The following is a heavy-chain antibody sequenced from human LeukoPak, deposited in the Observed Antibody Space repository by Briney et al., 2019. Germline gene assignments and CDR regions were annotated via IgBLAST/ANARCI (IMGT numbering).Heavy chain of an antibody. CDR3: ARAPIAAAYWFDS. J-gene: IGHJ5*01. D-gene: IGHD6-13*01. CDR1: GYTFTGYY. V-gene: IGHV1-2*02. CDR2: INPNSGGT. Sequence: ASVKVSCKASGYTFTGYYMHWLRQAPGQGLEWMGWINPNSGGTNYAQKFQGRVTMTRDTSISTAYMELSRLRSDDTAVYYCARAPIAAAYWFDSWGQGTLVTVSS.